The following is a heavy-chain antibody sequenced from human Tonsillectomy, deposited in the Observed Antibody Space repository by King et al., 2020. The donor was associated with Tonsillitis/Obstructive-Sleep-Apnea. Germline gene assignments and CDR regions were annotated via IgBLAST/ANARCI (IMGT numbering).Heavy chain of an antibody. CDR3: ARVRGSGCLDY. J-gene: IGHJ4*02. V-gene: IGHV3-7*04. CDR1: GFTFSSYW. Sequence: VQLVESGGGLVQPGGSLRLSCAASGFTFSSYWMSWVRQAPGKGLEWVAKIKQDGSEENYVDSVKGRFTISRENAKNSLYLQMNSLRAEDTAVYYCARVRGSGCLDYWGQGTLVTVSS. CDR2: IKQDGSEE. D-gene: IGHD6-19*01.